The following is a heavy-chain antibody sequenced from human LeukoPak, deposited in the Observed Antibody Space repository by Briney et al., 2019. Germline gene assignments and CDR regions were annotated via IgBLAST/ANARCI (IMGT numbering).Heavy chain of an antibody. CDR2: ISGTGTTI. J-gene: IGHJ4*02. V-gene: IGHV3-11*04. CDR3: AVQITMIVVIPYFDN. D-gene: IGHD3-22*01. CDR1: GLTFSDYY. Sequence: GGSPTLFCAASGLTFSDYYMTWIRQAPGKGLEWVSSISGTGTTIYSADSVRGRFTVSRDNARNSLFLHMNSLRAEDTAVYYCAVQITMIVVIPYFDNWAQGTLVTVSS.